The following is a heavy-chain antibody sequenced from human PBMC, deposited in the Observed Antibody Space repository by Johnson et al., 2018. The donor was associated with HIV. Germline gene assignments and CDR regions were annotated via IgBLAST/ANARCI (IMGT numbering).Heavy chain of an antibody. CDR1: GFTFGDYA. V-gene: IGHV3-49*04. CDR2: IRSKAYGGTT. CDR3: ATFGGGSFHAFDI. J-gene: IGHJ3*02. D-gene: IGHD1-26*01. Sequence: MMLVESGGGLVQPGRSLRLSCTASGFTFGDYAMNWVRQAPGKELECVGFIRSKAYGGTTEYAASVKGRFTISRDDSKTIAYLQMNSLRAEDTAVYYCATFGGGSFHAFDIWGQGIMVTVSS.